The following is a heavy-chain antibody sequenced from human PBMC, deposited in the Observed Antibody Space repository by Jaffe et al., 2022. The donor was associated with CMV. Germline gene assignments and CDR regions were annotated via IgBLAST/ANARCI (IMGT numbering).Heavy chain of an antibody. D-gene: IGHD2-2*01. CDR3: AKSWYQLPYQYYYYYYMDV. CDR2: ISGSGGST. V-gene: IGHV3-23*04. J-gene: IGHJ6*03. Sequence: EVQLVESGGGLVQPGGSLRLSCAASGFTFSSYAMSWVRQAPGKGLEWVSAISGSGGSTYYADSVKGRFTISRDNSKNTLYLQMNSLRAEDTAVYYCAKSWYQLPYQYYYYYYMDVWGKGTTVTVSS. CDR1: GFTFSSYA.